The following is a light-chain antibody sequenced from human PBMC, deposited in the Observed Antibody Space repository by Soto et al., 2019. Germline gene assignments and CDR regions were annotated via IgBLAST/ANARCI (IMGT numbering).Light chain of an antibody. CDR3: QQRTNWPPWT. CDR1: QSISSY. Sequence: EIVLTQSPATLSLSPGERATLSCRTSQSISSYLAWYQQKLGQPRSHLIYGASNRPTGITARFSGSESGTDFTPTISSLEPEGFAIYYCQQRTNWPPWTFGHGTKLEIK. CDR2: GAS. V-gene: IGKV3-11*01. J-gene: IGKJ2*01.